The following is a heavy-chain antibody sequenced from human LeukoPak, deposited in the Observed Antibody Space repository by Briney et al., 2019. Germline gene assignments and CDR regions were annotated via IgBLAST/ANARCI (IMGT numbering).Heavy chain of an antibody. CDR2: ITGSGGNT. Sequence: GSLRLSCAASGFAFSNYAMSWVRRAPGKGRGWGSAITGSGGNTYYSDSVKGRFTISRDNSKNTVFLQMNSLRAEDTAVYYCAKWGDYDVLTGYYVSDYWGQGTLVTVSS. D-gene: IGHD3-9*01. J-gene: IGHJ4*02. CDR3: AKWGDYDVLTGYYVSDY. V-gene: IGHV3-23*01. CDR1: GFAFSNYA.